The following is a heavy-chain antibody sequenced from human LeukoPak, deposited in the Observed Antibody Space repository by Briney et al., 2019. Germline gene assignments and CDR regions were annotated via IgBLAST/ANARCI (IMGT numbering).Heavy chain of an antibody. CDR3: AKDRSGSYSFDY. V-gene: IGHV3-30*02. D-gene: IGHD1-26*01. CDR2: IRYDGSKK. J-gene: IGHJ4*02. Sequence: GGSLRLSCAASGFTFSSYDMDWVRQAPGKGLEWVAFIRYDGSKKYYADSVKGRFTLSRDNLKNTLYLQMNNLRAEDTAVYYCAKDRSGSYSFDYWGQGTLVTVSS. CDR1: GFTFSSYD.